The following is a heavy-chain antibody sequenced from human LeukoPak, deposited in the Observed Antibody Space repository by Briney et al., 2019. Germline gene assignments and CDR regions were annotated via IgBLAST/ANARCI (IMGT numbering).Heavy chain of an antibody. J-gene: IGHJ3*02. D-gene: IGHD4-23*01. CDR2: ISSSSSYI. Sequence: GGSLRLSCAASGFTFSSYAMSWVRQAPGKGLEWVSSISSSSSYIYYADSVKGRFTISRDNAKNSLYLQMNSLRAEDTAVYYCARDNYGGSNAFDIWGQGTMVTVSS. CDR3: ARDNYGGSNAFDI. CDR1: GFTFSSYA. V-gene: IGHV3-21*01.